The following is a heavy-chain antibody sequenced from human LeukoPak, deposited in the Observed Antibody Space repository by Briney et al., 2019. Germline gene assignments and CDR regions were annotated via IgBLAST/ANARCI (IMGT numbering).Heavy chain of an antibody. CDR2: INHSGST. J-gene: IGHJ5*02. D-gene: IGHD2-21*01. CDR3: ARECGGTRVQDNWFDP. CDR1: GGSFSGYY. V-gene: IGHV4-34*01. Sequence: PSETLSLTCAVYGGSFSGYYWSWIRQPPGKGLEWIGEINHSGSTNYNPSLKSRVTISVDTSKNQFSLKLSSVTAADTAVYYCARECGGTRVQDNWFDPWGQGTLVTVSS.